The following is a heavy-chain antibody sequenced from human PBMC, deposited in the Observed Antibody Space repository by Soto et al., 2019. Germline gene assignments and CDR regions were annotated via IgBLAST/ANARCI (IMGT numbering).Heavy chain of an antibody. CDR1: GGSIRSYY. D-gene: IGHD5-12*01. Sequence: SETLSLTCTVSGGSIRSYYWSWIRQPPGKGLEWIGYIYYSGSTNYNPSLKSRVTISVDTSKNQFSLKLSSVTAADTAVYYCARGRDGYNLDYFDYWGQGTLVTVS. V-gene: IGHV4-59*01. CDR3: ARGRDGYNLDYFDY. J-gene: IGHJ4*02. CDR2: IYYSGST.